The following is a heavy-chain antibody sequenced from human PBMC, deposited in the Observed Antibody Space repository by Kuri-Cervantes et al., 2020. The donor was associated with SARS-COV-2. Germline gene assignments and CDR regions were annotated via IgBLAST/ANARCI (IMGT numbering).Heavy chain of an antibody. CDR2: IIPILGIA. CDR1: GGTFSSYT. Sequence: SVKVSCKASGGTFSSYTISWVRQAPGQGLEWMGRIIPILGIANYAQKFQGRVTITADKSTSTAYMELRSLRSDDTAVYYCARGAAIPAAKFDYWGQGTLVTVSS. CDR3: ARGAAIPAAKFDY. D-gene: IGHD2-2*01. J-gene: IGHJ4*02. V-gene: IGHV1-69*02.